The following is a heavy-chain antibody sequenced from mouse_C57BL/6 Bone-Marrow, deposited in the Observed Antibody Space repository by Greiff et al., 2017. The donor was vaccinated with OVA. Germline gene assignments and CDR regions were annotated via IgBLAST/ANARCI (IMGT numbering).Heavy chain of an antibody. CDR1: GYTFTSYW. D-gene: IGHD1-1*01. Sequence: VKLQQPGAELVKPGASVKMSCKASGYTFTSYWITWVKQRPGQGLEWIGDIYPGSGSTNYNEKFKSKATLTVDTSSSTAYMQLSSLTSEDSAVYYCARYHHEVGAWFAYWGQGTLVTVSA. CDR3: ARYHHEVGAWFAY. J-gene: IGHJ3*01. V-gene: IGHV1-55*01. CDR2: IYPGSGST.